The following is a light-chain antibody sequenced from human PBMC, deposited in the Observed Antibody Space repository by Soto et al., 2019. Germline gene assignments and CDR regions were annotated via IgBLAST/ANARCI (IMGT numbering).Light chain of an antibody. V-gene: IGKV3-15*01. CDR3: QQYNSWLWT. CDR2: GAS. J-gene: IGKJ1*01. Sequence: EIVMTQSPATLSVSQGEGATLSCRASQSVSSKLAWYQQKPGQAPRLLIYGASTRATGIPARFSGSGSGTDFTLIIISLQSEDSAVYYCQQYNSWLWTFGQGTKVDIK. CDR1: QSVSSK.